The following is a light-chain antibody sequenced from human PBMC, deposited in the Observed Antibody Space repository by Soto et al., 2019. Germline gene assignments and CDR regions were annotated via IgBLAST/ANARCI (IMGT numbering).Light chain of an antibody. CDR3: SLLDVSLNGVV. V-gene: IGLV1-44*01. Sequence: QSVLTQSPSASGTPGQTVTISCSGSSSNIGSSFVNWYQHVPGTAPKLLIYRDNERLSGFPDRFSASKSVTSASLVISGLQSEDEADYYCSLLDVSLNGVVFGVGTKLTVL. J-gene: IGLJ2*01. CDR2: RDN. CDR1: SSNIGSSF.